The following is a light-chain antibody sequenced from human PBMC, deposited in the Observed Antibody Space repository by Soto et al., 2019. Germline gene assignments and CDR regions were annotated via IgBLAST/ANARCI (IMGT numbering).Light chain of an antibody. Sequence: TQSPSSLSGSVGDTVTLSCRARQRVYSNYLAWYQQKPGQPPRLLIYGASSRATCIPDSFSGSGSGTDFTLTISRLEPEDFAVYYCQQYGSSPRTFAQVTKVDIK. CDR1: QRVYSNY. J-gene: IGKJ1*01. CDR2: GAS. CDR3: QQYGSSPRT. V-gene: IGKV3-20*01.